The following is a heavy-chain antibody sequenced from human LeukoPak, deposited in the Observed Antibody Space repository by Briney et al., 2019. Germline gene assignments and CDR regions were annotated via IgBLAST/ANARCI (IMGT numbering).Heavy chain of an antibody. CDR1: GFTFSSYA. CDR2: IFGSGGST. Sequence: GGSLRLSCAASGFTFSSYAMSWVRQAPGKGLERVSVIFGSGGSTHYADSVKGRFTISRDNSKNTSSLQMTSLRAEDTAVYSCAKTTTGYSSGRFPGWPVDSWGPGTLVTVSS. V-gene: IGHV3-23*01. J-gene: IGHJ4*02. CDR3: AKTTTGYSSGRFPGWPVDS. D-gene: IGHD6-19*01.